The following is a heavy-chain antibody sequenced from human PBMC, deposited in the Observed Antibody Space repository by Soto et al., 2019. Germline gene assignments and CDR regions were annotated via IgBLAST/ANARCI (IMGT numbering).Heavy chain of an antibody. CDR3: AAVVLTYSYDSSGYYFDGFDT. D-gene: IGHD3-22*01. CDR2: IVVGTGNT. J-gene: IGHJ3*02. V-gene: IGHV1-58*01. CDR1: GLTFIDSA. Sequence: SVKVSCKASGLTFIDSAVQWVRQTRGHRFEWIGWIVVGTGNTNYAQEFQGRVTITRDMSTNTVYMELSSLRSDDSAVFYCAAVVLTYSYDSSGYYFDGFDTWG.